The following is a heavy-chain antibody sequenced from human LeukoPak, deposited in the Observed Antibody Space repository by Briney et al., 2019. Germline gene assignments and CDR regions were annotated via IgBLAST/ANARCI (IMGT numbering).Heavy chain of an antibody. CDR3: AKDFGHDSRPHDY. D-gene: IGHD3-22*01. Sequence: GGSLRLSCAASGFIVSNYYMSWVRQAPGKGLEWVSVIYSGGSTYYADSVKGRFTISRDNSKNTLYLQMNSLRAEGTALYYCAKDFGHDSRPHDYWGQGTLVTVSS. CDR2: IYSGGST. CDR1: GFIVSNYY. J-gene: IGHJ4*02. V-gene: IGHV3-53*01.